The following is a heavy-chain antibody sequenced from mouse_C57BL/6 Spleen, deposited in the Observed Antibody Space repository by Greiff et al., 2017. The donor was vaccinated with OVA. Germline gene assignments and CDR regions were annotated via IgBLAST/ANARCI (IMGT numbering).Heavy chain of an antibody. J-gene: IGHJ3*01. CDR3: AIYYGYDGVFAY. CDR1: GYTFTSYW. Sequence: VQLQQPGAELVMPGASVKLSCKASGYTFTSYWMHWVKQRPGQGLEWIGEIDPSDSYTNYNQKFKGKSTLTVDKSSSTAYMQLSSLTSEDSAVYYCAIYYGYDGVFAYWGQGTLVTVSA. V-gene: IGHV1-69*01. D-gene: IGHD2-2*01. CDR2: IDPSDSYT.